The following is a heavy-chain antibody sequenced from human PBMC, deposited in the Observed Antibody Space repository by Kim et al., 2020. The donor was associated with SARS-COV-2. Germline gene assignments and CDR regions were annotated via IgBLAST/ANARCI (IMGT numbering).Heavy chain of an antibody. CDR2: INAGNGNT. CDR3: ARDFREQQLVSYYFDY. D-gene: IGHD6-13*01. V-gene: IGHV1-3*01. CDR1: GYTFTSYA. J-gene: IGHJ4*02. Sequence: ASVKVSCKASGYTFTSYAMHWVRQAPGQRLEWMGWINAGNGNTKYSQKFQGRVTITRDTSASTAYMELSSLRSEDTAVYYCARDFREQQLVSYYFDYWGQGTLVTVSS.